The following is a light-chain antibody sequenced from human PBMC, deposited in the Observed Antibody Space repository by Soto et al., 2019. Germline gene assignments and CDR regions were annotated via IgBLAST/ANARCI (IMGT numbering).Light chain of an antibody. V-gene: IGLV2-11*01. J-gene: IGLJ1*01. CDR1: SSDVGGYNY. Sequence: QSALTQPRSVSGSPGQSVTISCTGTSSDVGGYNYVSWYQQHPGKAPKLMIYDVSKRPSGVPDRFSGSKSGNTASLTISGLQGEDEADYYCCSYAGSSYVFGTGTKLT. CDR3: CSYAGSSYV. CDR2: DVS.